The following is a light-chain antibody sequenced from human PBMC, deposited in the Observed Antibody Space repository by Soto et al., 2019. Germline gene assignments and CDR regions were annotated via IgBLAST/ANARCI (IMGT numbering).Light chain of an antibody. Sequence: NFMLTQPHSVSESPGKTVTISCTRSGGSIANNYVQWYQQRPGSAPTTVIYQDNARPSGVPDRFSGSIDSSSNSASLTISGLMTEDEADYYCHSYDSSAHWVFGGGTQLTVL. CDR2: QDN. V-gene: IGLV6-57*04. J-gene: IGLJ3*02. CDR3: HSYDSSAHWV. CDR1: GGSIANNY.